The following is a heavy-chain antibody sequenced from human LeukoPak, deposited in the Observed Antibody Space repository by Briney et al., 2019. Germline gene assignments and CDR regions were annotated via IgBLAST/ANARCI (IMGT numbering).Heavy chain of an antibody. J-gene: IGHJ4*02. Sequence: SETLSLTCTVSGGSISSYHWSWIRQPPGKGLEWIGYIYYSGSTNYNPSLKSRVTISVDTSKNQFSLKLSSVTAADTAVYYCASGDGYNPFDYWGQGTLVTVSS. D-gene: IGHD5-24*01. CDR2: IYYSGST. CDR3: ASGDGYNPFDY. CDR1: GGSISSYH. V-gene: IGHV4-59*01.